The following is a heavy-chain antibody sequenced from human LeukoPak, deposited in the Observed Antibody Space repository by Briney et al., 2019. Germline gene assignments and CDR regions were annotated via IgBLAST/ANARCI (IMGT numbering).Heavy chain of an antibody. Sequence: PSETLSLTCAVYGGSFSGYYWSWIRQPPGKGLEWIGEINHSGSTNYNPSLKSRVTISVDTSKNQFSLKLSSVTAADTAVYYCARRPAIKRYFDWLAIYFDYWGQGTLVTVSS. CDR1: GGSFSGYY. V-gene: IGHV4-34*01. D-gene: IGHD3-9*01. CDR2: INHSGST. J-gene: IGHJ4*02. CDR3: ARRPAIKRYFDWLAIYFDY.